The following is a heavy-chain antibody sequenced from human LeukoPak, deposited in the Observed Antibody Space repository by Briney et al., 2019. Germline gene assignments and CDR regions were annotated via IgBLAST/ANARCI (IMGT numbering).Heavy chain of an antibody. Sequence: SETLSLTCTVSGGSISSSSYSWGWIRQPPGKGLGWIGSIYYSGSTFYNPSLKSRVTISVDTSKNQFSLKLSSVTAADTAVYYCAGQGSGRSSDYWGQGTLVTVSS. CDR3: AGQGSGRSSDY. D-gene: IGHD1-26*01. CDR2: IYYSGST. J-gene: IGHJ4*02. V-gene: IGHV4-39*01. CDR1: GGSISSSSYS.